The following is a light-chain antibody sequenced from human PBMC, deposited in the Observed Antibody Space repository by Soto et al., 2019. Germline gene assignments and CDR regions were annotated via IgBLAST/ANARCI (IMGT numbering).Light chain of an antibody. CDR1: SSDVGSYNR. CDR3: SSYTSSGTWV. V-gene: IGLV2-18*02. CDR2: QVS. Sequence: QSVLTQPPSVSGSPGQSVTISCTGTSSDVGSYNRVSWYQQPPGTAPKLMICQVSNRPSGVPDRFSGSKSGNTASLTISGLQAEDEVDYYCSSYTSSGTWVFGGGTKLTVL. J-gene: IGLJ3*02.